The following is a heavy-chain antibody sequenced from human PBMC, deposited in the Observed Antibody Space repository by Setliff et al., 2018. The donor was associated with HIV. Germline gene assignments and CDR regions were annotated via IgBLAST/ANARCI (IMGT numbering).Heavy chain of an antibody. D-gene: IGHD3-9*01. CDR2: ISPNMGDT. CDR1: GYKFTGHH. Sequence: ASVKVSCKASGYKFTGHHIQWMRQAPGQGLEWMGRISPNMGDTQYAQKFQGRIIMTRDTSINTVYMELSSLTSDGTALYYCARQDITTGYYLFDYWGQGTQVTVSS. J-gene: IGHJ4*02. V-gene: IGHV1-2*06. CDR3: ARQDITTGYYLFDY.